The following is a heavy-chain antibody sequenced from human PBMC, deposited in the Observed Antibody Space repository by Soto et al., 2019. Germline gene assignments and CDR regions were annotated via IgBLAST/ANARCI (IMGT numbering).Heavy chain of an antibody. D-gene: IGHD6-19*01. V-gene: IGHV4-4*02. CDR2: ISHSGSV. J-gene: IGHJ4*02. CDR3: ARSFGWYAIDY. CDR1: GDSISTNYF. Sequence: QVLLQESGPGRVQPSGTLSLSCAVSGDSISTNYFWGWVRQPPGKGREWVGDISHSGSVNYNPSLKSRVTISIDKSKNQFSLKLNSVTAADTAVYYCARSFGWYAIDYWGQGTLVIVSS.